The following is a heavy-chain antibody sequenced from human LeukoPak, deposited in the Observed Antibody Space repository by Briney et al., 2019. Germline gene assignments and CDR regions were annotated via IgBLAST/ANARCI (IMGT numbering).Heavy chain of an antibody. CDR1: GGSISTSSYY. J-gene: IGHJ4*02. V-gene: IGHV4-39*07. D-gene: IGHD3-22*01. Sequence: SETLSLTCTVSGGSISTSSYYWGWVRQPPGKGLEWIGNIFYSGSTYYSPSLKSRVTISLDTSRNQFSLKLTSVTAADTAVYYCASDSFYDSGGYFYYWGQGTLVTVSS. CDR3: ASDSFYDSGGYFYY. CDR2: IFYSGST.